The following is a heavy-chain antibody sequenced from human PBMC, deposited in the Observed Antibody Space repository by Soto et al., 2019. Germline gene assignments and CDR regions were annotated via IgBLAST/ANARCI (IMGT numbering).Heavy chain of an antibody. J-gene: IGHJ6*02. CDR2: INHSGST. CDR1: GGSFSGYY. V-gene: IGHV4-34*01. Sequence: PSETLSLTCAVYGGSFSGYYGSWIRQPPGKGLEWIGEINHSGSTNYNPSLKSRVTMSVDTSKNQFSLKVSSVTAADTAVYYCERAVMAAAGPGFAPQQLYYGMDVWGRGTTVTVSS. D-gene: IGHD6-13*01. CDR3: ERAVMAAAGPGFAPQQLYYGMDV.